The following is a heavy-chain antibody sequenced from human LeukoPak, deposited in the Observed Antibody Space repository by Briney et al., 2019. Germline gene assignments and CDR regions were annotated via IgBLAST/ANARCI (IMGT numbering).Heavy chain of an antibody. D-gene: IGHD6-19*01. Sequence: GGSLRLSCAASGFTFSSYAMSWVRQAPGKGLEWVSGINGSGDSTYYADSVKGRFTISRDNSKNTLYLQMNSLRAEDTAVYYCAKMPVSYSSGWSTFDYWGQGNLVTVSS. J-gene: IGHJ4*02. V-gene: IGHV3-23*01. CDR1: GFTFSSYA. CDR2: INGSGDST. CDR3: AKMPVSYSSGWSTFDY.